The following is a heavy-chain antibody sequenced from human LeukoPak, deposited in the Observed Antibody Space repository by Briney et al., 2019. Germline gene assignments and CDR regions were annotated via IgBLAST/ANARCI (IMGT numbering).Heavy chain of an antibody. J-gene: IGHJ4*02. CDR1: GFTFNTYT. CDR2: ISSSSSTI. V-gene: IGHV3-48*01. CDR3: ARGVSAADY. Sequence: PGGSLRLSCAASGFTFNTYTMNWVRQAPGKGLEWVSYISSSSSTIYYADSVKGRFTISRDNAKNSLYLQMNSLRAEDTAVYYCARGVSAADYWGQGTLVTVSS. D-gene: IGHD6-13*01.